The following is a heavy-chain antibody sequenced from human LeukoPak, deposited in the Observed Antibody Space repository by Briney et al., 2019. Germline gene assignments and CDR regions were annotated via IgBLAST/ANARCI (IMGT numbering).Heavy chain of an antibody. D-gene: IGHD3-10*01. V-gene: IGHV4-34*01. CDR2: INHSGST. CDR3: ARGRTIWFGECNAFDI. CDR1: GGSFSGYY. Sequence: SXXLSLTCAVYGGSFSGYYWGWIRQPPGKGMEGIGEINHSGSTNYNPSLKSRVTISVDTSKNQFSLKLSSVTAADTAVYYCARGRTIWFGECNAFDIWGQGTMVTVSS. J-gene: IGHJ3*02.